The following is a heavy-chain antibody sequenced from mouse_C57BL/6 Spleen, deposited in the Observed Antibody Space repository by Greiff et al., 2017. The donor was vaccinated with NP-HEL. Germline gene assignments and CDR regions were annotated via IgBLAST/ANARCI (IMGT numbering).Heavy chain of an antibody. V-gene: IGHV1-18*01. CDR3: ARNPYNYYGSGFDY. D-gene: IGHD1-1*01. Sequence: DINPNNGGTIYNQKFKGKATLTVDKSSSTAYMELRSLTSEDTAVYYCARNPYNYYGSGFDYWGQGTTLTVSS. CDR2: INPNNGGT. J-gene: IGHJ2*01.